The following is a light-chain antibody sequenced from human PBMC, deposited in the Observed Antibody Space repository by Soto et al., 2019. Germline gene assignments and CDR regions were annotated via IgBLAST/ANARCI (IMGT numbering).Light chain of an antibody. Sequence: QSVLTQPPSVSGSPGQSVTISCTGTSSDVGSYNRVSWNQQPPGTAPKLMIYEVSNRPSGVPDRFSGSKSGNTASLTISGLQAEDEADYYCSLYTSSSIVVFGGGTKLTVL. CDR3: SLYTSSSIVV. CDR2: EVS. V-gene: IGLV2-18*01. CDR1: SSDVGSYNR. J-gene: IGLJ2*01.